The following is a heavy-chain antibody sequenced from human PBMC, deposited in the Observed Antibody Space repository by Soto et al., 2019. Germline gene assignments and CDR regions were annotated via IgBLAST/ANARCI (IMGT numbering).Heavy chain of an antibody. J-gene: IGHJ5*01. Sequence: PWGSLRLSCAASGFTFSNYNMNWVRQAPGKGLEWVSFIGSSTGYIYYADSVKGRFTISRDNAKNSLYLQMNSLRAEDTAVYYCAGGSYYWFDSWGRGTLVTVSS. V-gene: IGHV3-21*01. CDR3: AGGSYYWFDS. CDR1: GFTFSNYN. D-gene: IGHD3-10*01. CDR2: IGSSTGYI.